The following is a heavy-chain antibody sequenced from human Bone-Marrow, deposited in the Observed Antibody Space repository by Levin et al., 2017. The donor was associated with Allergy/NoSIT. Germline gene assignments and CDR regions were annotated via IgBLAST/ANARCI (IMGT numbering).Heavy chain of an antibody. J-gene: IGHJ6*02. Sequence: ASVKVSCKASGYTFSDYAIHWVRQAPGQRLEWMGWINTGNENTKYAQKFQDRVTFTTDTSASTAYMELSSLKYEDTAVYYCARDRSGAHYIDFYYFVMDLWGQGTTVTVSS. V-gene: IGHV1-3*04. CDR3: ARDRSGAHYIDFYYFVMDL. D-gene: IGHD3-16*02. CDR1: GYTFSDYA. CDR2: INTGNENT.